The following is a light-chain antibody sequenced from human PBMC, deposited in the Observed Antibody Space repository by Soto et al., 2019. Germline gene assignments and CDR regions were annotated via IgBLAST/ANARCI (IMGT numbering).Light chain of an antibody. V-gene: IGKV3-20*01. CDR1: QSVSSSY. Sequence: EIVLTQSPGTLSLSPGERATLSCRASQSVSSSYLAWYQQKPGQAPRLLIYGASSRATGIPDRFSGSGSGTDLPRTISRLEREDFAVYYCQQYVSSPTYTFGQGTKLEIK. CDR3: QQYVSSPTYT. J-gene: IGKJ2*01. CDR2: GAS.